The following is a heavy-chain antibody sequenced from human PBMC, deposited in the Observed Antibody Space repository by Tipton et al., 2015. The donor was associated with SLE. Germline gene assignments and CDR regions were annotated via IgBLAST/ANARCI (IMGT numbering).Heavy chain of an antibody. J-gene: IGHJ3*02. V-gene: IGHV4-38-2*01. CDR2: IYHSGST. Sequence: TLSLTCAVSGYSISSGYYWGWIRQPPGKGLGWVGSIYHSGSTYYNPSLKSRVTISVDTSKNQFSLKLSSVTAADTAVYYCARTAYYDILTGYPHAFDIWGQGTMVTVSS. D-gene: IGHD3-9*01. CDR3: ARTAYYDILTGYPHAFDI. CDR1: GYSISSGYY.